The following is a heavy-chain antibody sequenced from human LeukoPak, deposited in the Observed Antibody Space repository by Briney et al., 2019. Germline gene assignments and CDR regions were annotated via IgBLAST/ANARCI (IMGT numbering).Heavy chain of an antibody. CDR1: GFTFTSSA. CDR3: AAVHSSSFDY. J-gene: IGHJ4*02. V-gene: IGHV1-58*01. CDR2: IVVGSGNT. Sequence: TSVQVSCKASGFTFTSSAVQWVRQARGQRLEWIGWIVVGSGNTNYAQKFQERVTITRDVSTSTAYMELSSLRSEDTAVYYCAAVHSSSFDYWGQGTLVTVSS. D-gene: IGHD6-13*01.